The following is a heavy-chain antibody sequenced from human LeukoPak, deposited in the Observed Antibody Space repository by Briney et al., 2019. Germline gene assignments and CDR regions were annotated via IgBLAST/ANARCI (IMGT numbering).Heavy chain of an antibody. CDR3: ARDGPTLGGDV. Sequence: SQTLSLTCTVSGGSISSGSYYWSWIRQPAGKGLEWIGRIYTSGSTNYNPSLKSRVTISVDTSKNQFSLKLSSVTAADTAVYYCARDGPTLGGDVWGKGTTVTVSS. CDR2: IYTSGST. V-gene: IGHV4-61*02. J-gene: IGHJ6*04. CDR1: GGSISSGSYY. D-gene: IGHD3-16*01.